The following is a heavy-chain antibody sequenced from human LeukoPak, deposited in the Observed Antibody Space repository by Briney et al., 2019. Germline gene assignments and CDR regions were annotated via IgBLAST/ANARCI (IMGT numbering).Heavy chain of an antibody. Sequence: GESLKISCQGSGYRFTRYWINWVRQMPGKGLEWMGIIYPGDSDSTYSPSFQGQVTISADKSISTAYLQWSSLKASDTAMYYCARRVRAGYSSSWYFDHWGQGTLVTVSS. V-gene: IGHV5-51*01. J-gene: IGHJ4*02. CDR1: GYRFTRYW. CDR3: ARRVRAGYSSSWYFDH. D-gene: IGHD6-13*01. CDR2: IYPGDSDS.